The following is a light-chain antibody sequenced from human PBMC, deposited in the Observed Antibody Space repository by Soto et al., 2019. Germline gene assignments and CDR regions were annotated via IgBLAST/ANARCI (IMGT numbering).Light chain of an antibody. CDR3: QQYNSLWT. CDR1: RSISSW. J-gene: IGKJ5*01. Sequence: DIQMTQSPSTLSASVGDRVTITCRASRSISSWLAWYQQKPGKAPKLLIYDASSLESGVPSRFSGSGSGTEFTLTISSLQPDDFATYYCQQYNSLWTFGQGTRLEI. V-gene: IGKV1-5*01. CDR2: DAS.